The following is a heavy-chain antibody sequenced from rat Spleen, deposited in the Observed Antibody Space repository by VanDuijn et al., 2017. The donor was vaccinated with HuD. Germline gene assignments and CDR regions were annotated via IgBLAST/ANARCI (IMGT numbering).Heavy chain of an antibody. J-gene: IGHJ1*01. D-gene: IGHD2-2*01. V-gene: IGHV5-31*01. CDR2: ITNSGGST. Sequence: EVQLVESGGGLLQPGRSLKLSCVASGFTFNNYWMTWIRQAPGKGLEWVASITNSGGSTYYLDSVKGRFTISRDNAKSTLYLQMNSLRSDDTATYYCAGAGYLRDWYFDFWGPGTMVTVSP. CDR1: GFTFNNYW. CDR3: AGAGYLRDWYFDF.